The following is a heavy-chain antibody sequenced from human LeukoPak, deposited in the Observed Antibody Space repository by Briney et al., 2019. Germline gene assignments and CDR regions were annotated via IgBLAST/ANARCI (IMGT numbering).Heavy chain of an antibody. CDR1: GFTFSKYA. CDR3: ARDPVGYDSLNWFDP. J-gene: IGHJ5*02. CDR2: ISSSTLKI. D-gene: IGHD3-22*01. V-gene: IGHV3-21*01. Sequence: KTGGSLRLSCAASGFTFSKYAMTWVRQAPGKGLEWVSAISSSTLKIYYADSVKGRFTISRDNAKNSLYLQMNSLRAEDTAVYYCARDPVGYDSLNWFDPWGQGTLVTVSS.